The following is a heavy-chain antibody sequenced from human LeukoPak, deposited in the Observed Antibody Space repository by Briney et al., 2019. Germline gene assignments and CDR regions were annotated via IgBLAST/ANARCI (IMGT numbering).Heavy chain of an antibody. CDR3: ANTDIVVVVAATPFDY. J-gene: IGHJ4*02. Sequence: PGTSLRLSCAASGFTFSSYAMHWVRQAPGKGLEWVSAISGSGGTTYYADSVKGRFTISRDNAKNTLYLQMNSLRAEDTAVYYCANTDIVVVVAATPFDYWGQGTLVTVSS. CDR1: GFTFSSYA. D-gene: IGHD2-15*01. V-gene: IGHV3-23*01. CDR2: ISGSGGTT.